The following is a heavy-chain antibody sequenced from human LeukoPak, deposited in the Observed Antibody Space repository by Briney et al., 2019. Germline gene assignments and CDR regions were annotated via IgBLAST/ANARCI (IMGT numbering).Heavy chain of an antibody. J-gene: IGHJ4*02. D-gene: IGHD3-9*01. Sequence: SETLSLTCTVSGGSISSSSYYWGWIRQPPGKGLEWIGSIYYSGSTYYNPSLKSRVTISVDTSKNQFSLKLSSVTAADTAVYYCARDHLVLRYFDWLLRGGFDYWGQGTLVTVSS. CDR3: ARDHLVLRYFDWLLRGGFDY. V-gene: IGHV4-39*07. CDR1: GGSISSSSYY. CDR2: IYYSGST.